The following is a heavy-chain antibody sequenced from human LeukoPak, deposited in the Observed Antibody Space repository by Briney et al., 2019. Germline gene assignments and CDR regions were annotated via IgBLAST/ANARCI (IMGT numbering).Heavy chain of an antibody. V-gene: IGHV1-2*02. D-gene: IGHD2-15*01. CDR3: ARAAGSVRPLDY. CDR1: GRTFSSYA. J-gene: IGHJ4*02. Sequence: ASVTVTCKASGRTFSSYAIIWVRQAPGQGLEWMGWINPNSGGTNYAQNFQDRVTVAGDTSISTAYMELSRLTSDDTAVYYCARAAGSVRPLDYWGQGPLVTVSS. CDR2: INPNSGGT.